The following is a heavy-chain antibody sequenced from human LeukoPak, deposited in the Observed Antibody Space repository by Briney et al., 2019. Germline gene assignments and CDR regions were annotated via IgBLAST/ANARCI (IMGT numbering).Heavy chain of an antibody. Sequence: AGGSLRLSCAASGFTFSPYAMHWVRQAPGKGLEWVSAISGSGGSTYYADSVQGRFTISRDNSKNTLYLQMNSLRAEDTAVYYCARSWISKCFDYWGQGTLVTVSS. CDR2: ISGSGGST. V-gene: IGHV3-23*01. D-gene: IGHD5-12*01. CDR3: ARSWISKCFDY. J-gene: IGHJ4*02. CDR1: GFTFSPYA.